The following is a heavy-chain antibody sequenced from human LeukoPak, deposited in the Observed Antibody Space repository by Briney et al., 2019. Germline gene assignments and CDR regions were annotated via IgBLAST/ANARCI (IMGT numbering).Heavy chain of an antibody. CDR2: ISSSSSYI. CDR1: GFTFSSYS. Sequence: GGSLRLSCAASGFTFSSYSMNWVRQAPGKGLEWVSSISSSSSYIYYADSVKGRFTISRDNAKNSLYLQMNSLRAQDPAVYYCARAYCSRSSCSYFFDYWGQGTLVTVSS. CDR3: ARAYCSRSSCSYFFDY. V-gene: IGHV3-21*01. J-gene: IGHJ4*02. D-gene: IGHD2-2*01.